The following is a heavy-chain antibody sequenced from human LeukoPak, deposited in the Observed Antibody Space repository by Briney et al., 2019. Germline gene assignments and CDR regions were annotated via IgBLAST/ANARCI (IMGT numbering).Heavy chain of an antibody. CDR1: GFTFSSYS. J-gene: IGHJ6*03. CDR2: ISSSGSTI. CDR3: ARLVADYYDSSGYYSYYYYYYMDV. V-gene: IGHV3-48*04. Sequence: GGSLRLSCAASGFTFSSYSMNWVRQAPGKGLEWVSYISSSGSTIYYADSVKGRFTISRDNAKNSLYLQMNSLRAEDTAVYYCARLVADYYDSSGYYSYYYYYYMDVWGKGTTVTISS. D-gene: IGHD3-22*01.